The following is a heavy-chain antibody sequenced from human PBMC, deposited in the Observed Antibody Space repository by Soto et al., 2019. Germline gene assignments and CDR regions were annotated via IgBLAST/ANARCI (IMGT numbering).Heavy chain of an antibody. CDR1: GGSISSGGYY. D-gene: IGHD3-3*01. Sequence: SETLSLTCTVSGGSISSGGYYWSWIRQHPGKGLEWIGYIYYSGSTYYNPSLKSRVTISVDTSKNQFSLKLSSVTAADTAVYYCATISSGYYVFRMGYFDYWGQGTLVTVSS. J-gene: IGHJ4*02. V-gene: IGHV4-31*03. CDR3: ATISSGYYVFRMGYFDY. CDR2: IYYSGST.